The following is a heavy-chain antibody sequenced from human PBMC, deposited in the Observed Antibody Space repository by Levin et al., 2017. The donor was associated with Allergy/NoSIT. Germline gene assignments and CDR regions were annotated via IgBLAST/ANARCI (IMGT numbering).Heavy chain of an antibody. CDR1: GFTFSSYA. Sequence: GGSLRLSCAASGFTFSSYAMSWVRQAPGEGLEWVSAISGSGGNTYYADSVKGRFTISRDNSKNTLYLQMNSLRAEDTAVYYCAKVPYAFWGGSLYYFDYWGQGTLVTVSS. V-gene: IGHV3-23*01. D-gene: IGHD3-3*01. CDR2: ISGSGGNT. CDR3: AKVPYAFWGGSLYYFDY. J-gene: IGHJ4*02.